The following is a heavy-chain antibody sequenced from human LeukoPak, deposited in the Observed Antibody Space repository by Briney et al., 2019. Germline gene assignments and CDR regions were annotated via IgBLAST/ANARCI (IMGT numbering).Heavy chain of an antibody. Sequence: GESLQISCXGSGYSFTSYWIGWGRQMSGKGLEWMVIVYHGDADTRYSPSFQGQVTISADKSISTAYLQWSSLKASDTAMYYCARTNLACSSTSCYFGYRGQGTLVTVSS. CDR3: ARTNLACSSTSCYFGY. D-gene: IGHD2-2*01. J-gene: IGHJ4*02. CDR1: GYSFTSYW. V-gene: IGHV5-51*01. CDR2: VYHGDADT.